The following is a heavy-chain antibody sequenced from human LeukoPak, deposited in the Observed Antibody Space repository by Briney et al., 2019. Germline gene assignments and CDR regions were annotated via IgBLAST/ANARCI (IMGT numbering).Heavy chain of an antibody. J-gene: IGHJ4*02. V-gene: IGHV1-2*02. Sequence: ASVTVSCKASGYTFTGYYMHWVRQAPGQGLEWMGWINPNSGGTNYAQKFQGRVTMTRDTSISTAYMELSRLRSDDTAVYYCARRYSSGVGVDYWGQGTLVTVSS. D-gene: IGHD6-19*01. CDR1: GYTFTGYY. CDR3: ARRYSSGVGVDY. CDR2: INPNSGGT.